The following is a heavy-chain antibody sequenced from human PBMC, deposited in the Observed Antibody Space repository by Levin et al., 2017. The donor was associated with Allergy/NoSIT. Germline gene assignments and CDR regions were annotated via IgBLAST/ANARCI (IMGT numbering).Heavy chain of an antibody. CDR2: ISYDGSNK. J-gene: IGHJ6*02. Sequence: GGSLRLSCAASGFTFSSYGMHWVRQAPGKGLEWVAVISYDGSNKYYADSVKGRFTISRDNSKNTLYLQMNSLRAEDTAVYYCAKDQVIVVVIGVPLGVGMDVWGQGTTVTVSS. V-gene: IGHV3-30*18. CDR3: AKDQVIVVVIGVPLGVGMDV. D-gene: IGHD3-22*01. CDR1: GFTFSSYG.